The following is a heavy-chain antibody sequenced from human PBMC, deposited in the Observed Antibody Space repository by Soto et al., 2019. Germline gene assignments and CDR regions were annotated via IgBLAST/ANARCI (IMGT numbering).Heavy chain of an antibody. CDR2: IKQDGSEK. Sequence: GGSLRLSCAASGFTFSSYWMSWVRQAPGKGLEWVANIKQDGSEKYYVDSVKGRFTISRDNAKNSLYLQMNSLRAEDTAVYYCARDEGGRYCTNGVCYFFYWGQGTLVTVSS. CDR1: GFTFSSYW. D-gene: IGHD2-8*01. CDR3: ARDEGGRYCTNGVCYFFY. V-gene: IGHV3-7*01. J-gene: IGHJ4*02.